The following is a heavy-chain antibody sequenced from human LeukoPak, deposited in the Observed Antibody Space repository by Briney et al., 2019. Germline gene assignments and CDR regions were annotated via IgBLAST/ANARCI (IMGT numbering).Heavy chain of an antibody. CDR1: GGSINYYY. CDR2: IYYSGGT. J-gene: IGHJ4*02. V-gene: IGHV4-59*01. D-gene: IGHD3-3*01. CDR3: ARGRGFWSGYYTGVSY. Sequence: SETLSLTCTVSGGSINYYYWMWIRQPPGKGLEWIGYIYYSGGTHYNPSLKSRVTMLVDTSKNQFSLKLTAVTAADTAAYYCARGRGFWSGYYTGVSYWGQGTLVTVSS.